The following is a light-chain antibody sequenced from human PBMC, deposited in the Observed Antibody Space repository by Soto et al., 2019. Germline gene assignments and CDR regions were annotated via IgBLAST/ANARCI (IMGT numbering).Light chain of an antibody. CDR3: QQSYSTFWWT. J-gene: IGKJ2*02. CDR1: QSISSY. CDR2: AAS. V-gene: IGKV1-39*01. Sequence: DIQMTQSPSSLSASVGDRVTITCRASQSISSYLNWYQQKPGKAPKLLIYAASSLQSGVPSRFSGSGSGTDFTLTISSLQPEDFATYYCQQSYSTFWWTFGQGTKLEIK.